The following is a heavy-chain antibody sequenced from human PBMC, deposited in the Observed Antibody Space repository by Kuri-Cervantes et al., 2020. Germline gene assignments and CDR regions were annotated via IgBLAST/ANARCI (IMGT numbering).Heavy chain of an antibody. V-gene: IGHV3-7*01. CDR3: ARELGYCSGGSCYSWFDP. CDR1: GFTFSSYW. CDR2: IKQDGSEK. D-gene: IGHD2-15*01. Sequence: GESLKISCAASGFTFSSYWMSWVRQAPGKGLEWVANIKQDGSEKYYVDSVKGRHTISRDNAKNSLYLQMNSLRAEDTAVYYCARELGYCSGGSCYSWFDPWGQGTLVTVSS. J-gene: IGHJ5*02.